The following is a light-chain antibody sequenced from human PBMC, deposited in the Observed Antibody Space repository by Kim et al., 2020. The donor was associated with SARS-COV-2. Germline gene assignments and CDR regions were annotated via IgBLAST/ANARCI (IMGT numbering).Light chain of an antibody. CDR1: NIGGKS. CDR2: NDS. CDR3: QVWGRSSDQPL. Sequence: SYELTQPPSVSVAPGKTARITCGGNNIGGKSVQWYQQKPGQAPLVVINNDSNRPSGIPERFSGSNSGNTATLTISRVEGGGEADYYCQVWGRSSDQPLFG. J-gene: IGLJ3*02. V-gene: IGLV3-21*01.